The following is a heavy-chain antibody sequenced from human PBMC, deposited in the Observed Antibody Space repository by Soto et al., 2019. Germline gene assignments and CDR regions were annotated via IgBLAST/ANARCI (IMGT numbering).Heavy chain of an antibody. J-gene: IGHJ6*03. CDR2: IWYDGSNK. CDR3: ARASSHPFSSAAYYYMDV. CDR1: GFTFSSYG. V-gene: IGHV3-33*01. D-gene: IGHD2-15*01. Sequence: GGSLRLSCAASGFTFSSYGMHWVRQAPGKGLEWVAVIWYDGSNKYYADSVKGRFTISRDNSKNTLYLQMNSLRAEDTAVYYCARASSHPFSSAAYYYMDVWGKGTTVTVSS.